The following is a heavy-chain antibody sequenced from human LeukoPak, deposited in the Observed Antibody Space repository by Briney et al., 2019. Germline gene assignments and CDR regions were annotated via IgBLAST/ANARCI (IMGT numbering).Heavy chain of an antibody. CDR2: IYHSGST. Sequence: SGTLSLTCAVSGGSISSSNWWSCVRQPPGKGLEWIGEIYHSGSTNYNPSLKSRVTISVDKSKNQFSLKLSSVTAADTAVYYCARDLAAAGIGGAFDIWGQGTMVTVSS. V-gene: IGHV4-4*02. J-gene: IGHJ3*02. CDR3: ARDLAAAGIGGAFDI. D-gene: IGHD6-13*01. CDR1: GGSISSSNW.